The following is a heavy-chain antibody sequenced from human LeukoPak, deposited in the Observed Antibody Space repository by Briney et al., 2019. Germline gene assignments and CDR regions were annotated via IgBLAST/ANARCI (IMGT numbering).Heavy chain of an antibody. Sequence: PSETLSLPCTVSGGSIRRYYWSWIRQPPGKGLEWIAHIHDSGSTSYNPSLKSRLTISVDTSKNQFSLRLSSVTAADTAVYYCARHLNAGSYPLHHWGQGTLVTVSS. CDR1: GGSIRRYY. V-gene: IGHV4-59*08. D-gene: IGHD1-26*01. CDR3: ARHLNAGSYPLHH. CDR2: IHDSGST. J-gene: IGHJ5*02.